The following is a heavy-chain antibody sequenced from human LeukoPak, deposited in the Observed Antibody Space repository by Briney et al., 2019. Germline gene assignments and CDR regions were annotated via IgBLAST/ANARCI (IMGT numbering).Heavy chain of an antibody. V-gene: IGHV1-18*01. D-gene: IGHD3-10*01. CDR3: ARETQDLGYYGSGSYYIV. Sequence: ASVKVSCKASGYTFTSYGISWVRQAPGQGLEWMGWISAYNGNTNYAQKLQGRVTMTTDTSTSTAYMELRSLRSDDTAVYYCARETQDLGYYGSGSYYIVWGQGTLVTVSS. CDR2: ISAYNGNT. CDR1: GYTFTSYG. J-gene: IGHJ4*02.